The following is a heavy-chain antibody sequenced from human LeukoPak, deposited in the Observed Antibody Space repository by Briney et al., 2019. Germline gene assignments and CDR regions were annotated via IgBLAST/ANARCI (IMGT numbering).Heavy chain of an antibody. V-gene: IGHV4-61*01. CDR2: IYYSGST. J-gene: IGHJ4*02. CDR3: ARDLSYSGSSYYFDY. D-gene: IGHD1-26*01. Sequence: SETLSLTCTVSGGSISSSSYYWSWIRQPPGKGLEWIGYIYYSGSTNYNPSLKSRVTISVDTSKNQFSLKLSSVTAADTAVYYCARDLSYSGSSYYFDYWGQGTLVTVSS. CDR1: GGSISSSSYY.